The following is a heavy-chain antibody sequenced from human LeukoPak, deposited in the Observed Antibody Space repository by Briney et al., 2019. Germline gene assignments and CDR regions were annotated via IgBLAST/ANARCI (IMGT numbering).Heavy chain of an antibody. CDR3: ARCAAAAGTYPLDY. CDR1: GYTFTDYY. CDR2: INPNRGDT. D-gene: IGHD6-13*01. J-gene: IGHJ4*02. Sequence: VSVKVSCKASGYTFTDYYMHWVRQAPGQGLEWIGWINPNRGDTIFAQKFHGRVTMIKDTSISTAYMELSRLTSDDTAVYFCARCAAAAGTYPLDYWGQGTLVTVSS. V-gene: IGHV1-2*02.